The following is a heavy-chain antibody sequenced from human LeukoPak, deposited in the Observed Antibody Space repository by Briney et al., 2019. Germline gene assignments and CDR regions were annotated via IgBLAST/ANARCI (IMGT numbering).Heavy chain of an antibody. CDR2: IRYDGSNK. D-gene: IGHD6-6*01. Sequence: GGSLRLSCAASGFTFSSYGMHWVRQAPGKGLEWVAFIRYDGSNKYYADSVKGRFTISRDNAKNSLYLQMNSLRAEDTAVYYCARVQRGYYSSSSGGAFDIWGQGTMVTVSS. V-gene: IGHV3-30*02. CDR1: GFTFSSYG. J-gene: IGHJ3*02. CDR3: ARVQRGYYSSSSGGAFDI.